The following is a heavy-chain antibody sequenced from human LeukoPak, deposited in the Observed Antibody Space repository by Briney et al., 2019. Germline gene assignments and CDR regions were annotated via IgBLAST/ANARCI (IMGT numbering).Heavy chain of an antibody. Sequence: PSETLSLTCTVSGGSISGNDYYWSWIRQPPGKALEWIGFIYHSGSTTYNPSLKSRVTISIDTSKNQFSLRLDSVTAADTAVYYCARGRIWELPDYLQHWGQGTLVTVSS. V-gene: IGHV4-61*08. CDR3: ARGRIWELPDYLQH. CDR1: GGSISGNDYY. CDR2: IYHSGST. J-gene: IGHJ1*01. D-gene: IGHD1-26*01.